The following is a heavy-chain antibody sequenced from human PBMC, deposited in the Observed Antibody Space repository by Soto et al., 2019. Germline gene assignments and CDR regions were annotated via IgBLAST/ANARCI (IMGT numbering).Heavy chain of an antibody. CDR3: ERARDVDV. CDR2: INPSVGST. J-gene: IGHJ6*02. V-gene: IGHV1-46*01. Sequence: SVKVYCKASGYSFTTYNLHWVRQAPGQGLEWMGIINPSVGSTTYAQNFQDRVTMTRDTSTSTVYMELSSLRSEDTAVYYCERARDVDVWGQGTTVTVSS. CDR1: GYSFTTYN.